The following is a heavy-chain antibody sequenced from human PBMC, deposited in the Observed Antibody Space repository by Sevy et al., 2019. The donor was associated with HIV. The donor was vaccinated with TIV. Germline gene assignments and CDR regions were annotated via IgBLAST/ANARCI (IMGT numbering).Heavy chain of an antibody. V-gene: IGHV3-9*01. J-gene: IGHJ3*02. D-gene: IGHD1-26*01. CDR2: ISWDSHSV. CDR1: GFNMDHYA. CDR3: VKDLIRQSGTFYARDAFDM. Sequence: GGSLRLSCAASGFNMDHYAMHWVRLRPGKGLEWVSGISWDSHSVGDAASVKGRFTVSRDSSKNSLLLQIHGLKTDDTAFYYCVKDLIRQSGTFYARDAFDMWGPGTRVTVSS.